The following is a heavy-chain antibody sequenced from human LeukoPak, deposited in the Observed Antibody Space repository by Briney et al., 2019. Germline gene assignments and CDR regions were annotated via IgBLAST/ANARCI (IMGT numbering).Heavy chain of an antibody. D-gene: IGHD6-6*01. CDR2: IRYDGGSK. CDR3: AKGGTSSPSAGTPFDY. Sequence: GGSLRLSCAASGFTFSSYGMHWVRQAPGKGLEWLAFIRYDGGSKSYADSMKGRFTISRDNSKNTVYLQMNSLRAEDTAVYYCAKGGTSSPSAGTPFDYWGQGTLVTVSS. J-gene: IGHJ4*02. CDR1: GFTFSSYG. V-gene: IGHV3-30*02.